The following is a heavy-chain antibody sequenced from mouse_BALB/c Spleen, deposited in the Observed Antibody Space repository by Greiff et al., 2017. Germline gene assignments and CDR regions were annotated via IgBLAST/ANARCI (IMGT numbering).Heavy chain of an antibody. Sequence: QVQLKQSGPELVKPGASVKISCKASGYAFSSSWMNWVKQRPGQGLEWIGRIYPGDGDTNYNGKFKGKATLTADKSSSTAYMQLSSLTSVDSAVYFCAQLGLRPYWGQGTLVTVSA. CDR2: IYPGDGDT. V-gene: IGHV1-82*01. CDR1: GYAFSSSW. J-gene: IGHJ3*01. CDR3: AQLGLRPY. D-gene: IGHD3-1*01.